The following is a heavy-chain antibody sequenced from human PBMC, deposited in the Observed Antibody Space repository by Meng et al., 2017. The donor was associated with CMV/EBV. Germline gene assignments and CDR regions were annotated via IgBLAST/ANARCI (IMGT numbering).Heavy chain of an antibody. CDR3: ARGRVSDCSSTSCYRGAHYYYYGMDV. D-gene: IGHD2-2*01. Sequence: ASVKVSCKASGYTFTSYDINWVRQATGQGLEWMGWMNPNCGNTGYAQKFQGRVTMTRNTSISTAYMELSSLRSEDTAVYYCARGRVSDCSSTSCYRGAHYYYYGMDVWGQGTTVTVSS. V-gene: IGHV1-8*01. J-gene: IGHJ6*02. CDR1: GYTFTSYD. CDR2: MNPNCGNT.